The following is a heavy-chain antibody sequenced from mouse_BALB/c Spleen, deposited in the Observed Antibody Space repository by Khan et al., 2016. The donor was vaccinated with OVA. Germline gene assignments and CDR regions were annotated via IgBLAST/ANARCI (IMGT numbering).Heavy chain of an antibody. V-gene: IGHV1-87*01. CDR1: GYTFTSYW. D-gene: IGHD2-14*01. Sequence: QVQLQQSEPELARPGASVKLSCKASGYTFTSYWMQWLKQRPGQGLEWIGTIYPGDGDTRYTQKFKGKATLTADKSSSTAYMQLSSLASEDSAVYYCASYRYDYFDYWGQGTTLTVSS. CDR2: IYPGDGDT. J-gene: IGHJ2*01. CDR3: ASYRYDYFDY.